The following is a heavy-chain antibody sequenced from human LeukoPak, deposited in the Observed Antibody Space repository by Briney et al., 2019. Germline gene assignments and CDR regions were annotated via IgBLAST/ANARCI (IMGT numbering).Heavy chain of an antibody. CDR1: GGSFSGYY. J-gene: IGHJ6*03. Sequence: SETLSLTCAVYGGSFSGYYWSWIRQPPGKGLEWIGEINHSGSTNYNPSLKSRVTISVDTSKNQFSLKLSSVTAADTAVYYCARVLAYSSGWYRFYYYYVDVWGKGTTVTVSS. D-gene: IGHD6-19*01. CDR3: ARVLAYSSGWYRFYYYYVDV. V-gene: IGHV4-34*01. CDR2: INHSGST.